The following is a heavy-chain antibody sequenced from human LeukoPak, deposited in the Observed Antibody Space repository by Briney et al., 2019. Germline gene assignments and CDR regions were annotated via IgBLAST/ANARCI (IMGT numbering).Heavy chain of an antibody. J-gene: IGHJ4*02. Sequence: PGGSLRLSCAASGFTFSSYAVSWVRQAPGKGLEWVSAISGSGGSTYYADSVKGRFTISRDNSKNTLYLQMNSLRAEDTAVYYCAKGNQYSSSLDYWGQGTLATVSS. D-gene: IGHD6-13*01. CDR3: AKGNQYSSSLDY. V-gene: IGHV3-23*01. CDR2: ISGSGGST. CDR1: GFTFSSYA.